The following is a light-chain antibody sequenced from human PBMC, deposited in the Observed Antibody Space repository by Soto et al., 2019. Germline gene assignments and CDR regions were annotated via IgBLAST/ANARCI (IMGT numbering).Light chain of an antibody. CDR2: AAS. CDR3: QQSYSTPHT. CDR1: QNINNY. V-gene: IGKV1-39*01. J-gene: IGKJ2*01. Sequence: DIQMTQSPSSLSVSVGDRVTITCRASQNINNYLNWYQQKPGKAPKLLIYAASSLQSGVPSRFSGSGSGTDFTLTISSLHPEDFATYSCQQSYSTPHTFGQGTKLEI.